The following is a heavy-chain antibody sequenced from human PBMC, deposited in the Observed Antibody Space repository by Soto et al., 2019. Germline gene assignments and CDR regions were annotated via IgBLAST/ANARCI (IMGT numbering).Heavy chain of an antibody. CDR1: GGSISSSSYY. CDR2: IYYSGST. CDR3: AAPYYDILTGYLVAFDI. D-gene: IGHD3-9*01. V-gene: IGHV4-39*01. Sequence: SETLSLTCTVSGGSISSSSYYWGWIRQPPGKGLEWIGSIYYSGSTYYNPSLKSRVTISVDTSKNQFSLKLSSVTAADTAVYYCAAPYYDILTGYLVAFDIWGQGTMVTFSS. J-gene: IGHJ3*02.